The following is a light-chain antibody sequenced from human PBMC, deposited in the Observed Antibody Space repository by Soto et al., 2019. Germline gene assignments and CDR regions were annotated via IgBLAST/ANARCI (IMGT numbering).Light chain of an antibody. Sequence: QSVLTQPASVSGSPGQSIAISCTGTSSDVGAFNYVSWYQQHPGKAPKFMIFDVSSRPSGVSDRFSGSKSGNTASLTISGLQTEDEADYYCASYTTSSTDVFGTGTQLTVL. J-gene: IGLJ1*01. V-gene: IGLV2-14*03. CDR3: ASYTTSSTDV. CDR2: DVS. CDR1: SSDVGAFNY.